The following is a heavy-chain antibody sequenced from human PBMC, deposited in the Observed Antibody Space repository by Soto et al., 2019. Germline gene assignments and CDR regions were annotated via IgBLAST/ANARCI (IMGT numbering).Heavy chain of an antibody. CDR3: AILTTSGYYPPFDD. V-gene: IGHV1-69*01. Sequence: QVQLVQSGAEVKKPGSSVKVSCKASGDSFSSSAITWVRQAPGQGLEWMGGIIPLFAAPHYAHRFQDRVTITADESTSTAYMELRSLRSEDTAVYYCAILTTSGYYPPFDDWVQGTLVTVSS. CDR1: GDSFSSSA. CDR2: IIPLFAAP. D-gene: IGHD3-22*01. J-gene: IGHJ4*02.